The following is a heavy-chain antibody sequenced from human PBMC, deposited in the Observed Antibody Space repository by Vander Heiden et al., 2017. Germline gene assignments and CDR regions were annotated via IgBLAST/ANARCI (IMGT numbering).Heavy chain of an antibody. J-gene: IGHJ4*02. CDR1: GGSTSSSNW. CDR3: AREPIIVGATTGFDY. D-gene: IGHD1-26*01. V-gene: IGHV4-4*02. Sequence: QVQLQESGPGLVKPSGTLSLTCAVSGGSTSSSNWWSWVRQPPGKGLEWMGEIYHSGSTNYTPALKSRVTISVDKSKNQFSLKLSSVNDADTAVYYCAREPIIVGATTGFDYWGQGNLVTVSS. CDR2: IYHSGST.